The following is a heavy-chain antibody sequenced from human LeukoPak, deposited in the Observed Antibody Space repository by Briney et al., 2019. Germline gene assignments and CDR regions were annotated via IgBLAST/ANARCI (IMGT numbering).Heavy chain of an antibody. V-gene: IGHV4-4*02. D-gene: IGHD1-26*01. Sequence: PSETLSLTCAVYGGSISSGGYSWSWVRQPPGKGLEWIGEIYHSGSTSYNPSLRSRVTISVDKSKNQFSLKLSSVTAADTAVYYCARAMVGAMGIDAFDIWGQGTMVTVSS. J-gene: IGHJ3*02. CDR1: GGSISSGGYS. CDR3: ARAMVGAMGIDAFDI. CDR2: IYHSGST.